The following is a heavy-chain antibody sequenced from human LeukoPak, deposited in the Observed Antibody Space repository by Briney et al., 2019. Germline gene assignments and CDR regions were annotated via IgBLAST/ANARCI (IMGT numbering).Heavy chain of an antibody. CDR1: GFTFSSYW. CDR2: IRLDGGER. CDR3: TRDYWDYGDYFSDY. J-gene: IGHJ4*02. V-gene: IGHV3-7*01. Sequence: GGSLRLSCAASGFTFSSYWMSWVRQAPGKGPEWVANIRLDGGERYYVDSVKGRFTISRDNAKNSLDLQMSILRAEDTAVYYCTRDYWDYGDYFSDYWGQGALVTVSS. D-gene: IGHD4-17*01.